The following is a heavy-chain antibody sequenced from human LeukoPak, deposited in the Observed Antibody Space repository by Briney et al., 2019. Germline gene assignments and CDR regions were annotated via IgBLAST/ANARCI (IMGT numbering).Heavy chain of an antibody. Sequence: GGSLRLSCAASGFTFSSYSMNWVRQAPGKGLEWVSSISSSSYIYYADSVKGRFTISRDDAKNSLYLQMNSLRAEDTAVYYCARDGGSYYVVMYYWGQGTLVTVSS. V-gene: IGHV3-21*01. CDR1: GFTFSSYS. D-gene: IGHD1-26*01. CDR2: ISSSSYI. CDR3: ARDGGSYYVVMYY. J-gene: IGHJ4*02.